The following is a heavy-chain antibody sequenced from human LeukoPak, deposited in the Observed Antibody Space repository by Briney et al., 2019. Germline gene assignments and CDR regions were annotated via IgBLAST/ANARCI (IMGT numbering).Heavy chain of an antibody. D-gene: IGHD2-15*01. V-gene: IGHV2-5*02. CDR1: GFSLSVSGVG. CDR3: AHSDRYCSGGSCYPGSYFDY. Sequence: SGPTLVKPTQTLTLTCSFSGFSLSVSGVGVGWIRQPPGKALEWLAVIYWDDDTRYSPSLKNRLAITKDTSKNQVVPTMTNMDPVDTATYYCAHSDRYCSGGSCYPGSYFDYWGQGTLVTVPS. J-gene: IGHJ4*02. CDR2: IYWDDDT.